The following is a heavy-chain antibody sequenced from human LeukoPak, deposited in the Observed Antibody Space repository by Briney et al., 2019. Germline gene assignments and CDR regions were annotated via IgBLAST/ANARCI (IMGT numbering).Heavy chain of an antibody. V-gene: IGHV3-23*01. CDR2: ISDSGGST. D-gene: IGHD3-10*01. CDR1: GFSFSSYA. J-gene: IGHJ6*02. CDR3: AKAHADGSGSFLRPLDV. Sequence: GASLRLSCAASGFSFSSYAINWVRQAPGKGLEWVSVISDSGGSTYYADSVKDRFTISRDNSKNTLYLQMNSLRAEDTAMYYCAKAHADGSGSFLRPLDVWGQGTTVTVSS.